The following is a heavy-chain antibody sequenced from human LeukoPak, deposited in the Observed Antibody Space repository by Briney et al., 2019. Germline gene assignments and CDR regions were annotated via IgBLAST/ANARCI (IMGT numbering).Heavy chain of an antibody. J-gene: IGHJ3*01. CDR1: GXTFSSYW. CDR3: AKDIQLST. CDR2: IKSDGSTT. Sequence: GGSLRLSCAASGXTFSSYWMHWVRQAPGKGLVWVSRIKSDGSTTTYADSVKGRFTISRDNAKNTLYLQMNSLRAEDTAVYYCAKDIQLSTWGLGTIVTVSS. D-gene: IGHD5-24*01. V-gene: IGHV3-74*01.